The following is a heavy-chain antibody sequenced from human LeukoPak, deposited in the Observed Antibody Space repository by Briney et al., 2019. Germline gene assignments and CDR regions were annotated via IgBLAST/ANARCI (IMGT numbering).Heavy chain of an antibody. D-gene: IGHD2-2*01. CDR2: ISSGSVYL. CDR1: GITFNSYS. Sequence: PGGSLRLSCVASGITFNSYSMNWVRQAPGKGLERVAHISSGSVYLHYADSVKGRFTISKDNAKNSLYLQMNSLRAEDTAIYFCASVPPTGYYYMDVWGKGTTVTVS. V-gene: IGHV3-21*01. CDR3: ASVPPTGYYYMDV. J-gene: IGHJ6*03.